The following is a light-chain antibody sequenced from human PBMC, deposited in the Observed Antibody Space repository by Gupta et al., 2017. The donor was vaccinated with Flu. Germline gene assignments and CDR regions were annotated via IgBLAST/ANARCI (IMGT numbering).Light chain of an antibody. CDR1: TLPKEY. V-gene: IGLV3-10*01. CDR3: YTTDSSDNHLWV. Sequence: GDTLPKEYAYWYQQKSGQAPVLVIYEDTKRPSEIPERFSGSKSGTTTTLTISGAQEEDEADYYCYTTDSSDNHLWVFGGGTKLTVL. J-gene: IGLJ3*02. CDR2: EDT.